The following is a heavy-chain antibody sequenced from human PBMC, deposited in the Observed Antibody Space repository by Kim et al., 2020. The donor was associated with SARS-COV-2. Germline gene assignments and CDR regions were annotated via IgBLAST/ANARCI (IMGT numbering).Heavy chain of an antibody. J-gene: IGHJ4*02. CDR2: IYYSGST. D-gene: IGHD3-10*01. CDR1: GGSISSSSYY. V-gene: IGHV4-39*01. Sequence: SETLSLTCTVSGGSISSSSYYWGWIRQPPGKGLEWIGSIYYSGSTYYNPSLKSRVTISVDTSKNQFSLKLSSVTAADTAVYYCARTNPLWFGELPDYWGQGTLVTVSS. CDR3: ARTNPLWFGELPDY.